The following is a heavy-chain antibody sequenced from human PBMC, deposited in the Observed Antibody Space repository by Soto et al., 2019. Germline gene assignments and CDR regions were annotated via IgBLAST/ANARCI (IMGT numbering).Heavy chain of an antibody. CDR2: IWSDGSNK. J-gene: IGHJ4*02. CDR1: GFTFSSYG. Sequence: QVQLVESGGGVVQPGRSLRLSCAASGFTFSSYGMHWVRQAPGKGLEWVAVIWSDGSNKYYADSVKGRFTISRDNSKKTLYLQMNSLRAEDTAVYYCARYYYDRSGYYPLWGQGTLVTVSS. V-gene: IGHV3-33*01. CDR3: ARYYYDRSGYYPL. D-gene: IGHD3-22*01.